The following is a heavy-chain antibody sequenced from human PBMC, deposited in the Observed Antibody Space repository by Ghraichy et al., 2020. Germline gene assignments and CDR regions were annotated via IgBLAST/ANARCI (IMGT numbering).Heavy chain of an antibody. J-gene: IGHJ4*02. CDR1: GDSISGYY. CDR3: ARYGGNPSTFFDY. Sequence: ESLNISCTVSGDSISGYYCSWIRQPPGKGLEWIGFVHHSGSTSYNPSLKSRVTMLVDTSKNQFSLKLSSVTAADTAVYFCARYGGNPSTFFDYWGQGTLVTVSS. V-gene: IGHV4-59*08. D-gene: IGHD4/OR15-4a*01. CDR2: VHHSGST.